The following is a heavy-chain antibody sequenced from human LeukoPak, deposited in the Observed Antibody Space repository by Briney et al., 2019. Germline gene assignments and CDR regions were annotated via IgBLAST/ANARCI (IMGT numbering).Heavy chain of an antibody. CDR3: AREGRQDYVYFDY. J-gene: IGHJ4*02. CDR2: INYSGNT. D-gene: IGHD4-17*01. CDR1: GGSISKYY. V-gene: IGHV4-59*01. Sequence: PSETLSLTCTVSGGSISKYYWSWIRQPPGKGLEWIGYINYSGNTNYNPSLKSRVTISVDSSKNQFSLRLTSVTAADTAVYFCAREGRQDYVYFDYWGQGALVTVSS.